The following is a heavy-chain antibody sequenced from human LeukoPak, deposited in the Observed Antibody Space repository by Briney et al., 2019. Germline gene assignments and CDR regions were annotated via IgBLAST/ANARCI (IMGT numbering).Heavy chain of an antibody. D-gene: IGHD6-6*01. CDR3: ARDLAARPSLGIDY. V-gene: IGHV1-18*01. J-gene: IGHJ4*02. CDR2: INAYNGNT. Sequence: ASVKVSCKASGYTFTSYGISWVRQAPGQGLEWMGWINAYNGNTNYAQKFQGRVTMTTDISTSTAYMELRSLRSDDTAVYYCARDLAARPSLGIDYWGQGTLVTVSS. CDR1: GYTFTSYG.